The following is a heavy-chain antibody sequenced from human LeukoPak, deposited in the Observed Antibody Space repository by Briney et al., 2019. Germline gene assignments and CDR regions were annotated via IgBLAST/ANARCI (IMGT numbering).Heavy chain of an antibody. J-gene: IGHJ4*02. CDR2: IYSGGST. Sequence: GGSLRLSCATSGFTVSSNYMSWVRQAPGKGLEWVSVIYSGGSTYYADSVKGRFTISRDNSKNTLYLQMNSLRAEDTAVYYCARDSYGSPYFAYWGQGTLVTVSS. CDR3: ARDSYGSPYFAY. CDR1: GFTVSSNY. D-gene: IGHD5-18*01. V-gene: IGHV3-53*01.